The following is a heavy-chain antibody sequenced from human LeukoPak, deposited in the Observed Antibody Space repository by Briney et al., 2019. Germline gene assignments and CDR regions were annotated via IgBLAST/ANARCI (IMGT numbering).Heavy chain of an antibody. Sequence: ASVKVSCKASGYTFTSYGISWVRQAPGQGLEWMGWISEHNGNTKYTQKVQGRVTMTTDTSTSTAYMELRSLRSDDTAFYYCAGSYCSSTSCYRFDYWGQGTLVTVSS. D-gene: IGHD2-2*01. CDR3: AGSYCSSTSCYRFDY. V-gene: IGHV1-18*01. CDR1: GYTFTSYG. CDR2: ISEHNGNT. J-gene: IGHJ4*02.